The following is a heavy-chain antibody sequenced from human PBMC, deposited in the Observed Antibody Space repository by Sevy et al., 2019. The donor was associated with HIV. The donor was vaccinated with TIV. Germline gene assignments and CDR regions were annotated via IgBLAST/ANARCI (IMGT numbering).Heavy chain of an antibody. CDR3: ARDPDSGSYRDY. CDR2: ISSSGSTI. V-gene: IGHV3-11*01. CDR1: GFTFSDYY. Sequence: VGSLRLSCAASGFTFSDYYMSWIRQAPGKGLEWVSYISSSGSTIYYADSVKGRFTISRDNAKNSLYLQMNSLRAEDTAVYYCARDPDSGSYRDYWGQGTLVTVSS. D-gene: IGHD1-26*01. J-gene: IGHJ4*02.